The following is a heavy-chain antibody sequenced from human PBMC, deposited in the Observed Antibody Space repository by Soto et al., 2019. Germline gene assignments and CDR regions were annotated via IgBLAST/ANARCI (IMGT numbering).Heavy chain of an antibody. D-gene: IGHD6-19*01. CDR3: ARDNAAVAGRGFDY. J-gene: IGHJ4*02. CDR1: GCTGTIDY. Sequence: SVQLSFKASGCTGTIDYMHWVRQAAGQGLEWMGIINPSGGSTIYAQKFQGRVTMTRDTSTSTVYMELSSLRSEDTAVYYCARDNAAVAGRGFDYSGQGPLVSVS. CDR2: INPSGGST. V-gene: IGHV1-46*01.